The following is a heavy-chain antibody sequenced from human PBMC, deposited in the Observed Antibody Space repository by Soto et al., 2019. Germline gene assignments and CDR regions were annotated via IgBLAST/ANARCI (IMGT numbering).Heavy chain of an antibody. Sequence: QVQLVESGGGVVQPGRSLRLSCAASGFTFSSYGMHWVRQAPGKGLEWVAVIWYDGSNKYYADSVKGRFTISRDNSKNTLYLQINSLRAEDTAVYYCARDTKRLTTVTAFNYDYWGQGTLVTVSS. CDR1: GFTFSSYG. D-gene: IGHD4-17*01. CDR2: IWYDGSNK. J-gene: IGHJ4*02. V-gene: IGHV3-33*01. CDR3: ARDTKRLTTVTAFNYDY.